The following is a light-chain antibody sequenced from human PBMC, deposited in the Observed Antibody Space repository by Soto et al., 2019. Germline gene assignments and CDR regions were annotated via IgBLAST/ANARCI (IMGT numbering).Light chain of an antibody. Sequence: DIQMTQSPSSLSASVGDRVTITCRASQGITNYVAWFQQKPGRAPKSLIYATYSLQSGVPSKFSASGSGTEFTLTISSLQPEDFATYYCQQYDTFTRTFGQGTKVEI. J-gene: IGKJ1*01. V-gene: IGKV1-16*02. CDR1: QGITNY. CDR2: ATY. CDR3: QQYDTFTRT.